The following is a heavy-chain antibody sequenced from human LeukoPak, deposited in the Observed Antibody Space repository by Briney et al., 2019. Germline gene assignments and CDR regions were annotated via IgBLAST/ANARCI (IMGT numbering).Heavy chain of an antibody. Sequence: GGSLRLSCAASGFTFSSYAMSWVRQAPGKGLEWVSAIRGSGGSTYYADSVKGRFTISRDNSKNTLYLQMNSLRAEDTAVYYCAKGGVDSSGYYYFDFDYWGQGTLVTVSS. J-gene: IGHJ4*02. CDR3: AKGGVDSSGYYYFDFDY. CDR1: GFTFSSYA. D-gene: IGHD3-22*01. CDR2: IRGSGGST. V-gene: IGHV3-23*01.